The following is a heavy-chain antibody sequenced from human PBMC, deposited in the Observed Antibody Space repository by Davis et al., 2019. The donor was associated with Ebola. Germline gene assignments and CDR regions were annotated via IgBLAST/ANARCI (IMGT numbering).Heavy chain of an antibody. CDR2: IYPGDSDT. Sequence: GESLKISCKGSGYSFTSYWIGWVRQMPGKGLEWMGIIYPGDSDTRCSPSFQGQVTISADKSISTAYLQWSSLKASDTAMYYCARVPLRGPYYYYYGMDVWGQGTTVTVSS. CDR3: ARVPLRGPYYYYYGMDV. J-gene: IGHJ6*02. CDR1: GYSFTSYW. V-gene: IGHV5-51*01.